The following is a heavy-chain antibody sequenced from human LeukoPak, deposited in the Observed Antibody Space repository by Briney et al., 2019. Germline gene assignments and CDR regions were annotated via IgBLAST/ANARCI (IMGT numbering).Heavy chain of an antibody. Sequence: GGSLRLSCAASGFTFSSYWMSWVRQAPGKGLEWVANMDQDGSDKTYVDSVKGRFTISRDNARNSLYLQMNSLRAEDTAMYFCARGFGRGSVDYWGQGTLVTVSS. CDR3: ARGFGRGSVDY. J-gene: IGHJ4*02. V-gene: IGHV3-7*01. CDR2: MDQDGSDK. D-gene: IGHD3-10*01. CDR1: GFTFSSYW.